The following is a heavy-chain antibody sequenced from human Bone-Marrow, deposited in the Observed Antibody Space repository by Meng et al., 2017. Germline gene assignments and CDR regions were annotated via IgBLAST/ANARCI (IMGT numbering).Heavy chain of an antibody. V-gene: IGHV4-34*01. CDR2: TNHRGST. Sequence: QVQLQQWGAGLLKPAATLSLTCAVPGASLSTYSWGWIRQSPGKGLQWIGETNHRGSTKYNPSLKSRVTISVDTSKNQFSLKLTSVAAADTAVYYCACSGSSCYSLLVSPPWGQGTLVTVSS. CDR1: GASLSTYS. D-gene: IGHD2-15*01. J-gene: IGHJ5*02. CDR3: ACSGSSCYSLLVSPP.